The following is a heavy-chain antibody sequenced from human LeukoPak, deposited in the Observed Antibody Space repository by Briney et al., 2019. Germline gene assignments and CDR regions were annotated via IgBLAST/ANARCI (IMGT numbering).Heavy chain of an antibody. D-gene: IGHD4-17*01. CDR1: GGSISSYY. Sequence: SETLSLTCTVSGGSISSYYWSWIRQPPGKGLEWIGYIYYSGSTNYNPSLKSRVTISVDTSKNQFSLKPSSVTAADTAVYYCARTLTVTIFDYWGQGTLVTVSS. V-gene: IGHV4-59*01. CDR2: IYYSGST. CDR3: ARTLTVTIFDY. J-gene: IGHJ4*02.